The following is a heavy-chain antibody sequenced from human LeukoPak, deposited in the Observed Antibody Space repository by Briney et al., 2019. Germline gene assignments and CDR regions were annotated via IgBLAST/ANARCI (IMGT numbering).Heavy chain of an antibody. J-gene: IGHJ5*02. V-gene: IGHV3-7*03. CDR2: INQDGSKK. D-gene: IGHD2-8*02. CDR1: GFTFRNDW. CDR3: AKGTTGT. Sequence: GGSLRLSCATSGFTFRNDWVTRVRQAQGKGLEWVANINQDGSKKNYVDSVKGRFTISRDNTENSLFLQMNSLRVEDTAMYYCAKGTTGTWGQGTLVTVSS.